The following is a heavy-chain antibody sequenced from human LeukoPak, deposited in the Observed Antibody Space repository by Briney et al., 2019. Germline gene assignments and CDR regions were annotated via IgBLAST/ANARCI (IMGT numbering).Heavy chain of an antibody. Sequence: SETLSLTCTVSGGPISSYYWSWIRQPPGKGLEWIGYIYYSGSTNYNPSLKSRVTISVDTSKNQFSLKLSSVTAADTAVYYCASLVEAGATFDYWGQGTLVTVSS. V-gene: IGHV4-59*08. CDR3: ASLVEAGATFDY. D-gene: IGHD1-26*01. CDR1: GGPISSYY. CDR2: IYYSGST. J-gene: IGHJ4*02.